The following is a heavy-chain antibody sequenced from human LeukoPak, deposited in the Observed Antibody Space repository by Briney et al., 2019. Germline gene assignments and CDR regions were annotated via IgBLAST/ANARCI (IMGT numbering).Heavy chain of an antibody. CDR3: ASDPAVGYTSGRTDY. J-gene: IGHJ4*02. V-gene: IGHV1-2*02. CDR1: GYTLTGYY. CDR2: INPNSGGT. D-gene: IGHD6-19*01. Sequence: RASVSVSCKASGYTLTGYYMHWVRHAPPQGLERMGWINPNSGGTNYAKTFQGRVTMARDPSISTAYMEMSRLRSDDTAVYYCASDPAVGYTSGRTDYWGQGTLVTVSS.